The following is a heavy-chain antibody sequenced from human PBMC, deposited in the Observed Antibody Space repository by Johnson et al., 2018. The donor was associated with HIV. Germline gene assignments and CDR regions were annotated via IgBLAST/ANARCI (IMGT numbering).Heavy chain of an antibody. D-gene: IGHD1/OR15-1a*01. CDR3: ARDLGNWDSPRSAFDI. J-gene: IGHJ3*02. CDR2: IKQDGSEK. CDR1: GFTFSSYW. V-gene: IGHV3-7*01. Sequence: VQLVESGGGLVQPGGSLRLSCAASGFTFSSYWMSWVRQAPGKGLEWVANIKQDGSEKYYVDSVKGRFTISRDNAKNSLYLQMNSLRAEDTAVYYCARDLGNWDSPRSAFDIWGQGTMVTVSS.